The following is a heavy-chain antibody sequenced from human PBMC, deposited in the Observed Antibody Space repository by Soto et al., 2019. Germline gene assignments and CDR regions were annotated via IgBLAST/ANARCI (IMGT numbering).Heavy chain of an antibody. Sequence: GGSLRLSCAASGFTVSSNYMSWVRQAPGKGLEWVSVIYSGGSTYYADSVKGRFTISRDNSKNTLYLQMNSLRAEDTAVYYCARENGGIHYYGSGSHPPDAFDIWGQGTMVTVSS. J-gene: IGHJ3*02. D-gene: IGHD3-10*01. CDR3: ARENGGIHYYGSGSHPPDAFDI. CDR2: IYSGGST. V-gene: IGHV3-66*01. CDR1: GFTVSSNY.